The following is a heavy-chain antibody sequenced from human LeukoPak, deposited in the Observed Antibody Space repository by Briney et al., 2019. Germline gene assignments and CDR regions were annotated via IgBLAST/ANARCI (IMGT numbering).Heavy chain of an antibody. D-gene: IGHD2-2*02. Sequence: SETLSRTCTVSGGSISSGSYYWSWIRQPAGKGLEWIGRIYTSGTTNYNPSLKSRVTISVDTSKNQFSLNLSSVTAADTAVYYCARAVKGYCSSISCYTYFDYWGQGTLVTVSS. V-gene: IGHV4-61*02. J-gene: IGHJ4*02. CDR3: ARAVKGYCSSISCYTYFDY. CDR1: GGSISSGSYY. CDR2: IYTSGTT.